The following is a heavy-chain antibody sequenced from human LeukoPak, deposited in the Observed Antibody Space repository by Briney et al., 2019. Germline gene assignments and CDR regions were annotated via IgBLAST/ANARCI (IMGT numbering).Heavy chain of an antibody. D-gene: IGHD3-16*02. Sequence: GGSLRLSCVASGFTVSNKYMSWVRQAPGKGLEWLSLILHNGDSTYYADSVKGRFTISRDNSKNTLYLQMNSLRAEDTAVYYCARLSSFAFDIWGQGTMVTVSS. CDR2: ILHNGDST. J-gene: IGHJ3*02. CDR1: GFTVSNKY. CDR3: ARLSSFAFDI. V-gene: IGHV3-53*01.